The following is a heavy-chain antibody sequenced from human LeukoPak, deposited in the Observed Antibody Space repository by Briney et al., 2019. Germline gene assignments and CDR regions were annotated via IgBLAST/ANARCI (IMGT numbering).Heavy chain of an antibody. CDR2: INPNSGGT. CDR3: ARSCAASWLAVTPYYYYYMDV. D-gene: IGHD4-11*01. CDR1: GYTFTGYY. J-gene: IGHJ6*03. V-gene: IGHV1-2*02. Sequence: ASVKVSCKASGYTFTGYYMHWVRQAPGQGLEWMGWINPNSGGTNYAQKLQGRVTMTRDTSISTAYMELSRLRSDDTAVYYCARSCAASWLAVTPYYYYYMDVWGKGTTVTVSS.